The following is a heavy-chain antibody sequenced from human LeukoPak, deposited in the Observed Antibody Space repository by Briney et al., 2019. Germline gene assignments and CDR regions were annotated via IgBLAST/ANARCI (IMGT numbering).Heavy chain of an antibody. Sequence: SETLSLTCSVSGGSITSYYWFWIRQPPGKGLEWIGYFYYSGSTIYNPSLKSRVTISVDTSKNQFSLKLSSVTAADTAVYYCARVDSGSYIRGTDYFDYWGQGTLVTVSS. CDR1: GGSITSYY. CDR2: FYYSGST. V-gene: IGHV4-59*01. CDR3: ARVDSGSYIRGTDYFDY. D-gene: IGHD1-26*01. J-gene: IGHJ4*02.